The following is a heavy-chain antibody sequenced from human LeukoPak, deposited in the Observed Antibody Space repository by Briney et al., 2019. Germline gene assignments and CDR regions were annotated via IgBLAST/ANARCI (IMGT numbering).Heavy chain of an antibody. CDR1: GGTFISYT. J-gene: IGHJ4*02. Sequence: ASVKVSFKASGGTFISYTISWVRQAPGQGLEWMGGIIPILGMANYAQKFQGRVTITADKSTSTAYMELSSLRAEDTAVYYCARDYWRPEAGTPSRGDYWGQGTLVTVSS. CDR3: ARDYWRPEAGTPSRGDY. V-gene: IGHV1-69*10. CDR2: IIPILGMA. D-gene: IGHD1-7*01.